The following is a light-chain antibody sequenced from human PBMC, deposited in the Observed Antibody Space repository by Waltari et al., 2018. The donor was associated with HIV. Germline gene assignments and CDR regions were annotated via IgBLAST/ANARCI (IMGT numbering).Light chain of an antibody. CDR1: SLGSKS. CDR3: QIWDSSTVV. V-gene: IGLV3-9*01. Sequence: SSELAHPLSVSVALRQTALITCGGNSLGSKSVHWYQQRPGQAPVLVIYRDTNRPSGIPERFSGSSSGNTATLTISRAQAGDESDYYCQIWDSSTVVFGGGTKLTVL. CDR2: RDT. J-gene: IGLJ2*01.